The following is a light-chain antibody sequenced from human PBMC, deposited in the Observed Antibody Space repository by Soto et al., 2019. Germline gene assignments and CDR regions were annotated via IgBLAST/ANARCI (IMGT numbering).Light chain of an antibody. V-gene: IGKV1-8*01. CDR1: QGISSY. Sequence: IQMTQSPSTLSASVGDRVTITFRASQGISSYLAWYQQKPGKAPKLLIYAASTLQSGVPSRFSGSGSGTDFTLTISCLQSEDFATYYCQQYYSYPYTFGQGTRLE. CDR2: AAS. CDR3: QQYYSYPYT. J-gene: IGKJ5*01.